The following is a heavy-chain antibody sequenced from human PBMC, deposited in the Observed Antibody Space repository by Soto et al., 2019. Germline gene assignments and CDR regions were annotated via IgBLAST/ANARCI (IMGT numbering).Heavy chain of an antibody. J-gene: IGHJ3*02. D-gene: IGHD2-2*01. Sequence: GGSLRLSCAASGFTFSSYGMHWVRQAPGKGLEWVAVIWYDGSNKYYADSVKGRFTISRDNSKNTLYLQMNSLGAEDTAVYYCARDRDIVVVPAVLGDDAFDIWGQGTMVTVSS. CDR2: IWYDGSNK. CDR1: GFTFSSYG. V-gene: IGHV3-33*01. CDR3: ARDRDIVVVPAVLGDDAFDI.